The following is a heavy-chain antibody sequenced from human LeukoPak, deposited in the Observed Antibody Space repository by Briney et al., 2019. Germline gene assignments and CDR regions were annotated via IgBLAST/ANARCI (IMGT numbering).Heavy chain of an antibody. D-gene: IGHD5-18*01. CDR2: IYSDGST. CDR1: GFTVRSNY. J-gene: IGHJ4*02. CDR3: ARGGGYSYGPIDY. Sequence: KPGGSLRLSCAASGFTVRSNYVSSVRQAPGKGLEWPSVIYSDGSTYYADSGKGQFTIPRDNSKNTLYLKRNSLRAEALVVYYCARGGGYSYGPIDYWGQGTLVTVSS. V-gene: IGHV3-53*01.